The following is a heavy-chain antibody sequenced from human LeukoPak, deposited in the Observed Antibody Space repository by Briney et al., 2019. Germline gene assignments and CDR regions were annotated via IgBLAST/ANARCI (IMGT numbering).Heavy chain of an antibody. CDR2: ISGSGGST. CDR3: AKDWYYDYVWGSYRHPFDY. CDR1: GFTFSSYG. V-gene: IGHV3-23*01. Sequence: GGSLRLSCAASGFTFSSYGMSWVRQAPGKGLEWVSAISGSGGSTYYADSVKGRFTISRDNSKNTLYLQMNSLRAEDTAVYYCAKDWYYDYVWGSYRHPFDYWGQGTLVTVSS. J-gene: IGHJ4*02. D-gene: IGHD3-16*02.